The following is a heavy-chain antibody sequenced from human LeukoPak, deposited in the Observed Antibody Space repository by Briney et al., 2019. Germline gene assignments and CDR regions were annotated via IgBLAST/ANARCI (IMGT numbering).Heavy chain of an antibody. J-gene: IGHJ4*02. V-gene: IGHV4-34*01. D-gene: IGHD6-13*01. CDR3: ARASSSWDPYFDY. CDR1: GGSFSGYY. CDR2: INHSGST. Sequence: PSETLSLTCAVYGGSFSGYYWSWIRQPPGKGLEWIGEINHSGSTNYNPSLKSRVTISVDTSKNQFSLKLSSVTAADTAVYYCARASSSWDPYFDYWGQGTLVTVSS.